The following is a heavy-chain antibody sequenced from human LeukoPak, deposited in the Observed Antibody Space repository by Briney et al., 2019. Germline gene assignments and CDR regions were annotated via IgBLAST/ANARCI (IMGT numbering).Heavy chain of an antibody. D-gene: IGHD3-10*01. V-gene: IGHV3-30-3*01. CDR1: GFTFSSYA. CDR3: ARESGLVRGVYYYYGMDV. CDR2: ISYDGSNK. Sequence: PGRSLRLSCAASGFTFSSYAMHWVRQAPGKGLEWVAVISYDGSNKYYADSVKGRFTISRGNSKNTLYLQMNSLRAEDTAVYYCARESGLVRGVYYYYGMDVWGQGTTVTVSS. J-gene: IGHJ6*02.